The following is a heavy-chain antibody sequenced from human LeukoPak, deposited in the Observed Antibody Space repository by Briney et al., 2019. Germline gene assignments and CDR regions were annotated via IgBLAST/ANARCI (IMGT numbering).Heavy chain of an antibody. D-gene: IGHD3-3*01. V-gene: IGHV1-3*01. Sequence: ASVKVSCKASGGTFSSYAISWVRQAPGRRLEWMGWINAGNGNTKYSQKFQGRVTITRDTSASTAYMELSSLRSEDTAVYYCARDSAHPKSYDFWSGYYTGNFWFDPWGQGTLVTVSS. CDR1: GGTFSSYA. CDR2: INAGNGNT. J-gene: IGHJ5*02. CDR3: ARDSAHPKSYDFWSGYYTGNFWFDP.